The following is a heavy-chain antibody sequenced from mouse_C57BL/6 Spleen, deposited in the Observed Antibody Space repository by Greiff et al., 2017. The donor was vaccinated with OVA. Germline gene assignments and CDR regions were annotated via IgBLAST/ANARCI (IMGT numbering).Heavy chain of an antibody. J-gene: IGHJ1*03. CDR2: IYPGSGST. Sequence: QVQLKQPGAELVKPGASVKMSCKASGYTFTSYWITWVKQRPGQGLEWIGDIYPGSGSTNYNEKFKSKATLTVDTSSSTAYMQLSSLTSEDSAVYYCARGVVAHWYFDVWGTGTTVTVSS. V-gene: IGHV1-55*01. D-gene: IGHD1-1*01. CDR1: GYTFTSYW. CDR3: ARGVVAHWYFDV.